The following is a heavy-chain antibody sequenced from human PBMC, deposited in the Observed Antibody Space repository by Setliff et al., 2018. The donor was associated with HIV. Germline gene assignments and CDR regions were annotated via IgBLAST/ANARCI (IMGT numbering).Heavy chain of an antibody. CDR2: IRGKAYGGTT. J-gene: IGHJ6*02. CDR3: TRDLENWNYGMDV. Sequence: PGGSLRLSCTASGFTFGDYAMSWVRQAPGKGLEWVGFIRGKAYGGTTEYAAPVKGRFTISRDDSKSIAYLQMNSLKTEDTAVYYCTRDLENWNYGMDVWGQGTTVTVSS. CDR1: GFTFGDYA. V-gene: IGHV3-49*04. D-gene: IGHD1-1*01.